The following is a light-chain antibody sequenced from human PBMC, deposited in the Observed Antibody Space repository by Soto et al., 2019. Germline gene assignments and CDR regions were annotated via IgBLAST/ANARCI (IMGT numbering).Light chain of an antibody. Sequence: EIVMTQSPATLSVSPGESATLSCRASQSIGNNLAWYRQTPGQAPRLLIYDASTRATGIPARFTASGSGTDFTLTISRLEPEDFAVYYCQHYVTSLTTFGQGTKVDIK. CDR3: QHYVTSLTT. CDR1: QSIGNN. CDR2: DAS. J-gene: IGKJ1*01. V-gene: IGKV3-15*01.